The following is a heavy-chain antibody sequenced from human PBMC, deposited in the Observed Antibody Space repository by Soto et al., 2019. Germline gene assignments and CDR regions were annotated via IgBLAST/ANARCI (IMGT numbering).Heavy chain of an antibody. J-gene: IGHJ6*02. CDR3: AKGGGYSSSWYYYYYYYGMDV. CDR1: GFTFSSYG. V-gene: IGHV3-30*18. CDR2: ISYDGSNK. D-gene: IGHD6-13*01. Sequence: GGSLRLSCAASGFTFSSYGMHWVRQAPGKGLEWVAVISYDGSNKYYADSVKGRFTISRDNSKNTLYLQMNSLRAEDTAVYYCAKGGGYSSSWYYYYYYYGMDVWGQGTTVTVSS.